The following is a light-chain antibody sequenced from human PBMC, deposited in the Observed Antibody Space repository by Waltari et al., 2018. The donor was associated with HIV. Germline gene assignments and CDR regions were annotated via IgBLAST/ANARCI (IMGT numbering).Light chain of an antibody. CDR1: QSIGSY. CDR3: HQRSNWPLT. V-gene: IGKV3-11*01. Sequence: EIVLTQSPATLSLSPGKRATLSCMASQSIGSYLAWYQQKPGQAPRLLIYDSSNRASGIPARFSGSGSGTDFTLTISSLEPEDFAVYYCHQRSNWPLTFGGGTKVEI. CDR2: DSS. J-gene: IGKJ4*01.